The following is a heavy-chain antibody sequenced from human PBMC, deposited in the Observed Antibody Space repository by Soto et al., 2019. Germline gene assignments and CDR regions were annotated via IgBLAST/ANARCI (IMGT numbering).Heavy chain of an antibody. Sequence: GGSLRLSCAASGFTFSSYGMHWVRQAPGKGLEWVAVISYDGSNKYYADSVKGRFTISRDNSKNTLYLQMNSLRAEDTAVYYCAKDPPGCSGGSCEDYYFDYWGQGTLVTVSS. D-gene: IGHD2-15*01. CDR1: GFTFSSYG. CDR2: ISYDGSNK. CDR3: AKDPPGCSGGSCEDYYFDY. V-gene: IGHV3-30*18. J-gene: IGHJ4*02.